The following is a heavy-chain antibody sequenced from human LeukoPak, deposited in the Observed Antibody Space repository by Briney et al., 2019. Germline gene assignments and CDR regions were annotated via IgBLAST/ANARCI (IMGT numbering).Heavy chain of an antibody. Sequence: SEPLSLTCTVSGGSISSYYWSWIRQPPGKGLEWIGCNFYSGSTNYNPSLKIRVTISLTTSKIQCSLKLGSVTATDTAVYYCARYYCPGGRCSHFDSWGQGALVSVSS. D-gene: IGHD2-15*01. J-gene: IGHJ4*02. CDR1: GGSISSYY. CDR3: ARYYCPGGRCSHFDS. V-gene: IGHV4-59*08. CDR2: NFYSGST.